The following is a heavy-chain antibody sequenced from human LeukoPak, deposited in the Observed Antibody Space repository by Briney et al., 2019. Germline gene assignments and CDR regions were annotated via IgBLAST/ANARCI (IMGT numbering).Heavy chain of an antibody. CDR3: ARSGVGDYSHAFDP. CDR1: GGTSSSYA. Sequence: SVKVSCKASGGTSSSYAISWVRQAPGQALEWMGGIIPIFGTANYAQKFQGRVTITTDESTSTAYMELSSLRSEDTAVYYCARSGVGDYSHAFDPWGQGTLVTVSS. CDR2: IIPIFGTA. J-gene: IGHJ5*02. V-gene: IGHV1-69*05. D-gene: IGHD4-11*01.